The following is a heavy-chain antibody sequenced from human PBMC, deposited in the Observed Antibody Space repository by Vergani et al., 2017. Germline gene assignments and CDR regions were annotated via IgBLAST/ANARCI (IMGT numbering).Heavy chain of an antibody. D-gene: IGHD2-15*01. J-gene: IGHJ6*02. CDR1: GGTFSSYA. V-gene: IGHV1-69*01. CDR2: IIPIFGTA. CDR3: ARGAGKTYCSGGSCRFYYYGMDV. Sequence: QVQLVQSGAEVKKPGSSVKVSCKASGGTFSSYAISWVRQAPGQGLEWMGGIIPIFGTANYAQKFQGRVTITADESTSTAYMELSSLRSEDTAVYYCARGAGKTYCSGGSCRFYYYGMDVWGQGTTVIVSS.